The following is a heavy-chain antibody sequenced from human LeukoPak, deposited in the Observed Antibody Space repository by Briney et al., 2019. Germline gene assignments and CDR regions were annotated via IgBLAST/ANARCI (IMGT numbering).Heavy chain of an antibody. V-gene: IGHV1-8*01. CDR3: ARGNPDYYYYYMDV. J-gene: IGHJ6*03. CDR1: GYTFTSYD. Sequence: GASVKVSCKASGYTFTSYDINWVRQATGQGLEWMGWINPNSGGTNYAQKFQGRVTMTRNTSISTAYMELSSLRSDDTAVYFCARGNPDYYYYYMDVWGKGTTVTISS. CDR2: INPNSGGT.